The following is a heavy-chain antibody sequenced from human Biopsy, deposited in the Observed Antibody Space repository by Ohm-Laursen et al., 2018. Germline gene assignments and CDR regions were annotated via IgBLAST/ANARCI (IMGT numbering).Heavy chain of an antibody. CDR3: AGIVLGPTNDAFDI. CDR2: IYPGGGT. D-gene: IGHD1-26*01. V-gene: IGHV4-4*07. J-gene: IGHJ3*02. Sequence: TLSLTCTVSGDSIRNYYWSWIRQAAGKGLEWIGRIYPGGGTIYNPSLKSRVTMSVDTSKNHFSLNLNSATAADTAVYYCAGIVLGPTNDAFDIWGQGTMVTVSS. CDR1: GDSIRNYY.